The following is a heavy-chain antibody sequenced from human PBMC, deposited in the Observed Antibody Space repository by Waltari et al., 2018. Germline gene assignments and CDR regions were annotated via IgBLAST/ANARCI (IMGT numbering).Heavy chain of an antibody. Sequence: EVQLVESGGDLKQPGRSLRLSCIGSGFIFGVYALSWVRQAPGKGLGWVGFSRSEAYGGLPEYSASVKDRVIISRDDSKNILYLQINSLKTEDTAVYYCTAGVYGMDVWGPGTTVTVS. CDR3: TAGVYGMDV. CDR2: SRSEAYGGLP. CDR1: GFIFGVYA. J-gene: IGHJ6*02. D-gene: IGHD2-8*01. V-gene: IGHV3-49*04.